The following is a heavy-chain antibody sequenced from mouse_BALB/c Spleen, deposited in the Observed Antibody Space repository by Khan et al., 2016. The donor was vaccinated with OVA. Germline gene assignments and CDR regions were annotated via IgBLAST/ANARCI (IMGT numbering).Heavy chain of an antibody. CDR1: GFSLSRYN. J-gene: IGHJ4*01. V-gene: IGHV2-6-4*01. D-gene: IGHD2-14*01. CDR3: TRAYYRYDGYYAMDY. Sequence: QMQLEESGPGLVAPSQSLSITCTVSGFSLSRYNVHWVRQPPGKGLEWLGMIWGGGGTDYTSALNSSLCISKYDYKRQVCLKMNSLQTDDTAMYYSTRAYYRYDGYYAMDYWGQGTSVTVSS. CDR2: IWGGGGT.